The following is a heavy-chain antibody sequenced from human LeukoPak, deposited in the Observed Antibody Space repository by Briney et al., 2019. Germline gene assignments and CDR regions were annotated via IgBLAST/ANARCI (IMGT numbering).Heavy chain of an antibody. Sequence: SETLSLTCTVSGGSIGSYYWSWIRQPPGKGLEWIGYIYYSGSTNYNPSLKSRVTISVDTSKNQFSLKLNSVSAADTAVYYCARVRDGYNDCWGQGTLVTVSS. J-gene: IGHJ4*02. CDR1: GGSIGSYY. CDR3: ARVRDGYNDC. CDR2: IYYSGST. V-gene: IGHV4-59*01. D-gene: IGHD5-24*01.